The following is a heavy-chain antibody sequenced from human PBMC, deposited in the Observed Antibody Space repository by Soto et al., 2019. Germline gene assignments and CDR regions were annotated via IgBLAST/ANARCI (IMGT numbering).Heavy chain of an antibody. CDR3: ARRGSGSYYDY. J-gene: IGHJ4*02. Sequence: EVQLLESGGGLVQPGGSLRLSCAASGFTFSSYAMRWVRQAPVKGLEWVSAISGSGGSIYYADSVKGRFTLSRDNSKNTLSLQMNSLRAEDTAVYYCARRGSGSYYDYWGQGTLVTVSS. D-gene: IGHD1-26*01. CDR2: ISGSGGSI. CDR1: GFTFSSYA. V-gene: IGHV3-23*01.